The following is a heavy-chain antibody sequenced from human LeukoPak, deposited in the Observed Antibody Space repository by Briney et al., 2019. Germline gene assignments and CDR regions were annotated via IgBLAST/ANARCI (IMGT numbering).Heavy chain of an antibody. D-gene: IGHD2-2*02. CDR1: GGAFSGYY. J-gene: IGHJ5*02. CDR2: INHSGST. Sequence: SETLSFTCAVYGGAFSGYYWSWIRQPPGKGTDWIGEINHSGSTNYNPSLKSRVTISIDTSKNQFSLKLSSVTAADTAVYQCARGEGRVVVVPAAIRFDPWGQGTLVTVSS. V-gene: IGHV4-34*01. CDR3: ARGEGRVVVVPAAIRFDP.